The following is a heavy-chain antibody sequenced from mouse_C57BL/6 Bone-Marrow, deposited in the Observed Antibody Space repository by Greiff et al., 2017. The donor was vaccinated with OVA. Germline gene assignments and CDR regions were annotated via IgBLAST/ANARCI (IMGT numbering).Heavy chain of an antibody. CDR3: AKTGGTRDAMDY. Sequence: VKLMESGPGLVQPSQSLSITCTVSGFSLTSYGVHWVRQSPGKGLEWLGVIWRGGSTDYNAAFMSRLSITKDNSKSQVFFKMNSLQADDTAIYYCAKTGGTRDAMDYWGQGTSVTVSS. J-gene: IGHJ4*01. V-gene: IGHV2-5*01. D-gene: IGHD3-3*01. CDR1: GFSLTSYG. CDR2: IWRGGST.